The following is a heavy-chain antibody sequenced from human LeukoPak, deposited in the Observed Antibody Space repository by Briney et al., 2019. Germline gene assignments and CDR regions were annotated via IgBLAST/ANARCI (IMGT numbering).Heavy chain of an antibody. CDR3: ARVTGD. D-gene: IGHD7-27*01. CDR2: ISSSSGTI. CDR1: GFSFSGYA. J-gene: IGHJ4*02. Sequence: SGGSLRLSCAASGFSFSGYAMNWVRQAPGKGLDWVSYISSSSGTIYYADSVKGRFSVSRDNARNSLYLQMDSLGDEDTAVYYCARVTGDWGQGTLVTVSS. V-gene: IGHV3-48*02.